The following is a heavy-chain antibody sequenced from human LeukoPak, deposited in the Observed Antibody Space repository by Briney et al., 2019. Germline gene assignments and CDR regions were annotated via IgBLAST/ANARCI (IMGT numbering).Heavy chain of an antibody. J-gene: IGHJ6*02. Sequence: SGGSLRLSCAASGFTFSDYYMSWIRQAPGKGLEWVSYISSSSSYTNYADSVKGRFTISRDNAKNSLYLQMNSLRAEDTAVYYCARTHCSSTSCYLPYYGMDVWGQGTTVTVSS. D-gene: IGHD2-2*01. CDR3: ARTHCSSTSCYLPYYGMDV. CDR2: ISSSSSYT. V-gene: IGHV3-11*06. CDR1: GFTFSDYY.